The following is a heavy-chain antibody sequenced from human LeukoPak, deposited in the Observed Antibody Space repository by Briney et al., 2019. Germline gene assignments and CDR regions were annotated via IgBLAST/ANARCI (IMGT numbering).Heavy chain of an antibody. J-gene: IGHJ4*02. Sequence: SEALSLTCAVSGASISSSYWWSWVRQPPGKGLEWIGEIYHSGSTNYNPSLKSRVTISVDKSKNQFSLKLSSVTAADTAVYYCARLVRGIYDYFDYWGQGTLVTVSS. CDR2: IYHSGST. D-gene: IGHD3-10*01. CDR1: GASISSSYW. CDR3: ARLVRGIYDYFDY. V-gene: IGHV4-4*02.